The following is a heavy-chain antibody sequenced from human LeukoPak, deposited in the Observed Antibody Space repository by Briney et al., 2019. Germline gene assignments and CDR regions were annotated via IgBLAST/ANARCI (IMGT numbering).Heavy chain of an antibody. Sequence: PGGSLRLSCAASGFTFSSYWMSWVRQAPGKGLEWVANIKQDGSEKYYVDSVKGRFTISRDNAKNSLYLQMNSLRAEDTAVYYCARRQGVYGDYALGYWGQGTLVTVSS. J-gene: IGHJ4*02. D-gene: IGHD4-17*01. CDR2: IKQDGSEK. CDR3: ARRQGVYGDYALGY. CDR1: GFTFSSYW. V-gene: IGHV3-7*01.